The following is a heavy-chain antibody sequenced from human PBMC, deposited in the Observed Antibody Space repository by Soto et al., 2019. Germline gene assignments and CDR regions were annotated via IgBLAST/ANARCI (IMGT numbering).Heavy chain of an antibody. J-gene: IGHJ4*02. CDR3: ARAGGIAVPGSHLDY. V-gene: IGHV3-23*01. Sequence: EVQLLESGGGSGQPGGSLRLSCATSGFTFSSYAMNWVRQAPGKGLESVSAISGSGGSTNYADSVEGRFTISRDNSKNTLYLQMSSLRAEDTAVYYCARAGGIAVPGSHLDYWGQGTLVTVSS. CDR1: GFTFSSYA. CDR2: ISGSGGST. D-gene: IGHD6-19*01.